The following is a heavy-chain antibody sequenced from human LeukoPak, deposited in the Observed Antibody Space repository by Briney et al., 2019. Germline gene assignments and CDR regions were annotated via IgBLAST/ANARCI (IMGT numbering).Heavy chain of an antibody. Sequence: SETLSLTCTVSGDSSSNKIYYWGWIRQPPGKGLEWIGSIDYSGSAYYNPSLKSRATISIDTSKSQFSLKVRPVTAADTAVYYCARSRLVGATYYFDYWGQGTLVTVSS. V-gene: IGHV4-39*07. D-gene: IGHD1-26*01. CDR2: IDYSGSA. CDR3: ARSRLVGATYYFDY. J-gene: IGHJ4*02. CDR1: GDSSSNKIYY.